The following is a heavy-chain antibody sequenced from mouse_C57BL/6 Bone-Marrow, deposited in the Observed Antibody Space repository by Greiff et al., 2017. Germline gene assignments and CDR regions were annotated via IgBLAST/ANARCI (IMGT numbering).Heavy chain of an antibody. V-gene: IGHV3-6*01. Sequence: VQLKESGPGLVKPSQSLSLTCSVTGYSITSGYYWNWIRQFPGNKLEWMGYISYDGSNNYNPSLKNRISITRDTSKNQFFLKLNSVTTEDTATYYCARYGNYLYAMDYWGQGTSVTVSS. D-gene: IGHD2-10*02. CDR2: ISYDGSN. J-gene: IGHJ4*01. CDR3: ARYGNYLYAMDY. CDR1: GYSITSGYY.